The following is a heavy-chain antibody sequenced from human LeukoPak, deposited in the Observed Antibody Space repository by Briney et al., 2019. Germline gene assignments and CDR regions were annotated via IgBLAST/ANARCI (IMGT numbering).Heavy chain of an antibody. CDR2: XNHSGST. CDR3: ARGRLSSYDFWSGYPGGHDY. CDR1: XGXXSGXN. J-gene: IGHJ4*02. V-gene: IGHV4-34*01. D-gene: IGHD3-3*01. Sequence: NXXLTCAVXXGXXSGXNWSWIXKXPGKGXEWXGEXNHSGSTNYSPSLKSRVTISVDTSKNQFSLKLSSVPAADTAVYYCARGRLSSYDFWSGYPGGHDYWGQGTLVTVSS.